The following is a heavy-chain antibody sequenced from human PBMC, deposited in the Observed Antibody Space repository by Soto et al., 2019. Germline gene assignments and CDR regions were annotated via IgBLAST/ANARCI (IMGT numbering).Heavy chain of an antibody. CDR2: INPNSGGT. Sequence: ASVKVSCKASGYTFTGYYMHWVRQAPGQGLEWMGWINPNSGGTNYAQKFQGWVTMTRDTSISTAYMELSRLRSDDTAVYYCARGDCGGDCYDAFDIWGQGTMVTV. CDR1: GYTFTGYY. CDR3: ARGDCGGDCYDAFDI. V-gene: IGHV1-2*04. J-gene: IGHJ3*02. D-gene: IGHD2-21*02.